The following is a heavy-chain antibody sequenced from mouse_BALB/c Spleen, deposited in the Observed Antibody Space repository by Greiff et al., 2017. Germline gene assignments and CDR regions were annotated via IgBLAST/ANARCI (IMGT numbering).Heavy chain of an antibody. Sequence: EVKVIESGGDLVKPGGSLKLSCAASGFTFSSYGMSWVRQTPDKRLEWVATISSGGSYTYYPDSVKGRFTISRDNAKNTLYLQMSSLKSEDTAMYYCARQRGSVSYYFDYWGQGTTLTVSS. CDR3: ARQRGSVSYYFDY. J-gene: IGHJ2*01. CDR2: ISSGGSYT. V-gene: IGHV5-6*01. CDR1: GFTFSSYG.